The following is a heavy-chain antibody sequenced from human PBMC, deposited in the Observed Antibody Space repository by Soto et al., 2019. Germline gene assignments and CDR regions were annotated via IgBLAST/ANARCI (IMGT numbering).Heavy chain of an antibody. V-gene: IGHV3-23*01. D-gene: IGHD6-13*01. J-gene: IGHJ4*02. CDR3: TKGVSGTAKFDY. CDR2: ISNSGSTT. CDR1: GFTFSNCA. Sequence: PGGSLTLSCTASGFTFSNCAMSWVRQAPGKGLEWVSAISNSGSTTYYTDSVKGRFTISRDNSKNALYLQMDSLRAEDTAVYYCTKGVSGTAKFDYWGQGTLVTVSS.